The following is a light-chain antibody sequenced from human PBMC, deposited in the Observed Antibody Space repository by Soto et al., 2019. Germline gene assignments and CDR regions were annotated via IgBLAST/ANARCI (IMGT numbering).Light chain of an antibody. CDR2: WAS. CDR3: QQYSGSPLMYT. V-gene: IGKV4-1*01. Sequence: DIVMTQSPDSLAVSLGERATINCKSSQSVLYSSDNKNYLAWYQQKPGQPPNLLIYWASTRVSGVPDRFSGSGSGTDFALTISSLQAEDVAVYYCQQYSGSPLMYTFGQGTKLEIK. CDR1: QSVLYSSDNKNY. J-gene: IGKJ2*01.